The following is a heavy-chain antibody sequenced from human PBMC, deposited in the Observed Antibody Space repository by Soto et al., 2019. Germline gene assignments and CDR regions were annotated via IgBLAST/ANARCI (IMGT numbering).Heavy chain of an antibody. D-gene: IGHD3-22*01. CDR3: ARAKDYDTDAFDI. V-gene: IGHV3-7*01. CDR1: GFTFSSYW. J-gene: IGHJ3*02. CDR2: IKQDGSEK. Sequence: EVQLVESGGGLVQPGGSLRLSCAASGFTFSSYWMSWVRQAPGKGLEWVANIKQDGSEKYYVDSVKGRFTISRDNAKNSLYLQMNSLRAEDTAVYYCARAKDYDTDAFDIWGQGTMVTVSS.